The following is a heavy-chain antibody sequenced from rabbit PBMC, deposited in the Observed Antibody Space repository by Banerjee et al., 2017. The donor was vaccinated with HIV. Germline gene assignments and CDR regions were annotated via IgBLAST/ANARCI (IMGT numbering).Heavy chain of an antibody. Sequence: QQQLEESGGGLVKPGGTLTLTCKASGIDFSSYYYMCWVRQAPGKGLELIACIYTASSDNTWYASWAKGRFTISKTSSTTVTLQMTSLTAADTATYFCARSVGDDDYGRGLNFWGQGTLVTVS. CDR1: GIDFSSYYY. D-gene: IGHD2-1*01. CDR3: ARSVGDDDYGRGLNF. J-gene: IGHJ4*01. CDR2: IYTASSDNT. V-gene: IGHV1S45*01.